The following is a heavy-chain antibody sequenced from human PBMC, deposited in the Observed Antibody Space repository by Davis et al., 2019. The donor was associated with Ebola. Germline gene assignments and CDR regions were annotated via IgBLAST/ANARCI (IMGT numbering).Heavy chain of an antibody. J-gene: IGHJ5*02. CDR3: ARHLGSVGP. V-gene: IGHV4-39*01. Sequence: WVRPAPGKVLEWIGSIYSSGSTYYNPSLKSRVTISVDTSKNQFSLKLSSVTAADTAVYYCARHLGSVGPWGQGTLVTVSS. CDR2: IYSSGST. D-gene: IGHD6-25*01.